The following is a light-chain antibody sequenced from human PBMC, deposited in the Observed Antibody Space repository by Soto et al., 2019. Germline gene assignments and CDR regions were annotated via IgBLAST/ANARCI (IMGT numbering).Light chain of an antibody. V-gene: IGKV3-20*01. CDR1: QSVSSSY. CDR2: GAS. CDR3: EQYGGSSLYT. Sequence: EIVLTQSPGTLSLSPGERATLSCRASQSVSSSYLGWYQQKPGQAPRLLIYGASTRATGIPDRFSGSGSGIDFSLPISRLDPEDFAVYYCEQYGGSSLYTFGQGTKLEIK. J-gene: IGKJ2*01.